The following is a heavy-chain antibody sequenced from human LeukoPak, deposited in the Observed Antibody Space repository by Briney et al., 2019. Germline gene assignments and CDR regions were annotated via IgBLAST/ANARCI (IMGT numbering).Heavy chain of an antibody. CDR2: IIPIFGTA. D-gene: IGHD3-9*01. CDR3: ARVKFVRYFDWLSPFDY. CDR1: GGTFSSYA. J-gene: IGHJ4*02. V-gene: IGHV1-69*06. Sequence: SGKVSCKASGGTFSSYAISWVRQAPGQGLEWMGGIIPIFGTANYAQKFQGRVTITADKSTSTAYMELSSLRSEDTAVYYCARVKFVRYFDWLSPFDYWGQGTLVTVSS.